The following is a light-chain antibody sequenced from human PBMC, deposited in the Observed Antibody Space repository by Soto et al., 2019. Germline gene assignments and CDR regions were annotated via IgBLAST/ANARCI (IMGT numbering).Light chain of an antibody. Sequence: EIVLTQSPGTLSLSPGERATLSCRASQSISSSYLAWYQQKPGQAPRLLIYAASSRATDIPDRFSGSGSGTDFTLTIIRLEPEDFAVYYCQLYGSSHLFSFGQGTKLEIK. CDR2: AAS. CDR3: QLYGSSHLFS. J-gene: IGKJ2*01. V-gene: IGKV3-20*01. CDR1: QSISSSY.